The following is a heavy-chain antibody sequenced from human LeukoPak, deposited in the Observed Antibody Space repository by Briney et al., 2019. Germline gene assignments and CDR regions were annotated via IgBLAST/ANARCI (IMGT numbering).Heavy chain of an antibody. CDR2: IYHTGST. CDR1: GDSVSSAYY. J-gene: IGHJ4*02. D-gene: IGHD5-24*01. V-gene: IGHV4-38-2*01. CDR3: ASGDNFDY. Sequence: RPSETLSLTCVVSGDSVSSAYYCGWIRQVPGKGLEYIASIYHTGSTYFNPFLKSRVTLSTDTSENQFSLELRSVTAADAAIYYCASGDNFDYWGQGTLVAVSS.